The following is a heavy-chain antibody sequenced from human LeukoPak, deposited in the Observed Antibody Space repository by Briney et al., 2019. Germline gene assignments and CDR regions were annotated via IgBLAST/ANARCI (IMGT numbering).Heavy chain of an antibody. Sequence: GGSLRLSCAASGFTVSYNYMSWVRQAPGKGLEWVSVIFGGGSTYYADSVKGRFTISRDNSKNTLYLQMNSLRVEDTAVHYCASDVGDPQYWGQGTLVTVSS. D-gene: IGHD3-16*01. J-gene: IGHJ4*02. V-gene: IGHV3-66*01. CDR3: ASDVGDPQY. CDR2: IFGGGST. CDR1: GFTVSYNY.